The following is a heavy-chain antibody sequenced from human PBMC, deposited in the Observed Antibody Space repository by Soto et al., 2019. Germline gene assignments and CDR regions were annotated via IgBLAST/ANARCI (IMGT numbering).Heavy chain of an antibody. CDR3: ARRSRRIAVAGSFDY. D-gene: IGHD6-19*01. Sequence: GASVKVSCKASGGTFSSYAISWVRQAPGQGLEWMGGIIPIFGTANYAQKFQGRVTITADESTSTAYMELSSLRSEDTAVYYCARRSRRIAVAGSFDYWGQGTLDTVS. CDR2: IIPIFGTA. V-gene: IGHV1-69*13. CDR1: GGTFSSYA. J-gene: IGHJ4*02.